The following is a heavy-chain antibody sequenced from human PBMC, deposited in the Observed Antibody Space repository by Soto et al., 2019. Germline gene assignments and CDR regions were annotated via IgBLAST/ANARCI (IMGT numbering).Heavy chain of an antibody. CDR3: ARGGAPVGWFDP. Sequence: ASMKVSCKASGYTFTSYAMHWVRQAPGQRLEWMGWINAGNGNTKYSQKFQGRVTITRDTSASTAYMELSSLRSEDTAVYYCARGGAPVGWFDPWGQGTLVTVSS. CDR1: GYTFTSYA. D-gene: IGHD1-26*01. CDR2: INAGNGNT. V-gene: IGHV1-3*01. J-gene: IGHJ5*02.